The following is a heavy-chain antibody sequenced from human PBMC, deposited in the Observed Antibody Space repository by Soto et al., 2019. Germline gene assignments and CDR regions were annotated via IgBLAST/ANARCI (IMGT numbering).Heavy chain of an antibody. D-gene: IGHD2-21*02. Sequence: QITLKESGPTLVKPTQTLTLTCTFSGFSLSTSGVGVGWIRQPPGKALEWLALTYWDDDKRYSPSLRSRLTISKDTSKNQVVLTMTNMDPVDTATYYCIQSRCGGDCLQSNASHYYYGMDVWGQGTTVTVSS. CDR2: TYWDDDK. V-gene: IGHV2-5*02. J-gene: IGHJ6*02. CDR1: GFSLSTSGVG. CDR3: IQSRCGGDCLQSNASHYYYGMDV.